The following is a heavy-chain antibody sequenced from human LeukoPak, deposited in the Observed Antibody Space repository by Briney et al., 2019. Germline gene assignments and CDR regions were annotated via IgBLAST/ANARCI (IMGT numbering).Heavy chain of an antibody. V-gene: IGHV1-69*04. CDR3: ASDDCGGDCYYRTAEYFQH. CDR1: GGTFSSYA. D-gene: IGHD2-21*02. J-gene: IGHJ1*01. CDR2: IIPILGIA. Sequence: GASVKVSCKASGGTFSSYAISWVRQAPGQGLEWMGRIIPILGIANYAQKFQGRVTITADKSTSTAYMELSSLRSEDTAVYYCASDDCGGDCYYRTAEYFQHWGQGTLVTVSS.